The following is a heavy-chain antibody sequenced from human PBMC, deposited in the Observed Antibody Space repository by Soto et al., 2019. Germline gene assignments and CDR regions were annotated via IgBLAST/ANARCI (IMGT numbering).Heavy chain of an antibody. CDR2: INAGNGNT. J-gene: IGHJ6*02. D-gene: IGHD6-6*01. Sequence: ASVKVSCKASGNTFTSYAMHLVRQAPGQRLEWMGWINAGNGNTKYSQKFQGRVTITRDTSASTAYMELSSLRSEDTAVYYCARDRFVIAARPRPTGYYGMDVWGQGTTVTVSS. CDR3: ARDRFVIAARPRPTGYYGMDV. CDR1: GNTFTSYA. V-gene: IGHV1-3*01.